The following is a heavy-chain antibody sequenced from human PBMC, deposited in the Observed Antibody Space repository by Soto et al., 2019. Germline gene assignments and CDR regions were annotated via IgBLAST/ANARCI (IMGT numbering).Heavy chain of an antibody. CDR1: GGTFSRYA. Sequence: QVQLVQSGAEVKKPGSSVKVSCKASGGTFSRYAISWVRQAPGQGLEWMGGITPMFGTANYAQKFQGRVTITADEATSTGHMERRRRRAEDTAVYYCAQTLGSAVAGPGRFDLWGRGTLVIVSS. V-gene: IGHV1-69*12. D-gene: IGHD6-19*01. CDR3: AQTLGSAVAGPGRFDL. J-gene: IGHJ2*01. CDR2: ITPMFGTA.